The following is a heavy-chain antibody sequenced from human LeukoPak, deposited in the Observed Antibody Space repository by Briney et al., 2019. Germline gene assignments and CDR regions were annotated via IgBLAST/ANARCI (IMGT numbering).Heavy chain of an antibody. CDR2: IYPGDSDT. CDR3: ARHLRLWQNWFDP. V-gene: IGHV5-51*01. J-gene: IGHJ5*02. Sequence: PGESLKISCKGSGYGFTNYWIGWVRQMPGKGPEWMGIIYPGDSDTRYSPSFQGQVTISADKSISTAYLQWSSLKASDTAMYYCARHLRLWQNWFDPWGQGTLVTVSS. CDR1: GYGFTNYW. D-gene: IGHD5-18*01.